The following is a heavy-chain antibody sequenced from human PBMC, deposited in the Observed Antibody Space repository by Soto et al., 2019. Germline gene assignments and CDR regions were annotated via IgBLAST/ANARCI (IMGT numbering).Heavy chain of an antibody. CDR2: SGSGGRA. CDR3: AKATGTTLY. J-gene: IGHJ4*02. D-gene: IGHD1-1*01. Sequence: EVQLLVSGGGLVQPGGSLRLSCEASGFSFSSYAMTWVRQAPGKGLEWVSASGSGGRAFYSDSVKGRFTISRDNSRNTLYLQLHSLTVDDTAVYFCAKATGTTLYWGQGTLVTVSS. CDR1: GFSFSSYA. V-gene: IGHV3-23*01.